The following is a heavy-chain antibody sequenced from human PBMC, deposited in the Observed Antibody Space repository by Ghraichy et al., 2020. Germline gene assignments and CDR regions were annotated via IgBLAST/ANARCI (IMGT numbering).Heavy chain of an antibody. D-gene: IGHD4-17*01. J-gene: IGHJ5*02. CDR2: IYYSGST. CDR3: ARFAVTLPFDP. Sequence: SETLSLTCTVSGGSISSGGYYWSWIRQHPGKGLEWIGYIYYSGSTYYNPSLKSRVTISVDTSKNQFSLKLSSVTAADTAAYYCARFAVTLPFDPWGQGTLVTVSS. V-gene: IGHV4-31*03. CDR1: GGSISSGGYY.